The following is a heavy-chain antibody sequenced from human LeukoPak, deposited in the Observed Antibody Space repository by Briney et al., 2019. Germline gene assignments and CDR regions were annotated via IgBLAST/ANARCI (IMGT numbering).Heavy chain of an antibody. Sequence: ASVKVSCKASGYTFTSYDINWVRQATGQGLEWMGWMNPNSGNTGYAQKFRGRVTMTRNTSISTAYMELSSLRSEDTAVYYCASIAARRAVGFDPWGQGTLVTVSS. D-gene: IGHD6-6*01. CDR1: GYTFTSYD. CDR3: ASIAARRAVGFDP. V-gene: IGHV1-8*01. J-gene: IGHJ5*02. CDR2: MNPNSGNT.